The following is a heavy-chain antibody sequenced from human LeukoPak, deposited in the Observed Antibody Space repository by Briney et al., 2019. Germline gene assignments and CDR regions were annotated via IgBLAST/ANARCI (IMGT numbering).Heavy chain of an antibody. CDR3: AKVLGSSSWYSLGY. J-gene: IGHJ4*02. V-gene: IGHV3-43*02. CDR1: GFTFDNYA. Sequence: GGSLRLSCAASGFTFDNYAMHWVRQAPGKGLEWVSLISGGGGSTSYADSVKGRFTISRDNNKGSLYLQMNSLRTEDTALYYCAKVLGSSSWYSLGYWGQGILVTVSS. D-gene: IGHD6-13*01. CDR2: ISGGGGST.